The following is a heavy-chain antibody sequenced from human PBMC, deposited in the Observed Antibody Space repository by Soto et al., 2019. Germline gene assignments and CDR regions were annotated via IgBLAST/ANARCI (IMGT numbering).Heavy chain of an antibody. V-gene: IGHV3-23*01. CDR2: ISGSGGST. CDR1: GVTFSSYA. Sequence: WGSLRLSCAASGVTFSSYAMSLVRQAPGKGLEWVSAISGSGGSTYYADSVKGRFTISRDNSKNTLYLQMNSLRAEDTAVYYCAKRTGNPYYFDYWGQGTLVTVSS. CDR3: AKRTGNPYYFDY. J-gene: IGHJ4*02. D-gene: IGHD1-1*01.